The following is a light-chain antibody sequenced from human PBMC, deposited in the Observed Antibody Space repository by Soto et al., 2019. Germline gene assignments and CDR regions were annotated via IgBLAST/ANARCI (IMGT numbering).Light chain of an antibody. V-gene: IGKV3-11*01. CDR3: QHRSNWPPIT. J-gene: IGKJ1*01. CDR1: QSVSSY. Sequence: VLTQSPATLSLSPGDSATLSCMASQSVSSYLAWYQQKPGQAPRLLIYDASNRATGIQARFTGSGSGTDFNLTISSLEPEDFAVYYCQHRSNWPPITVGQGTKVDI. CDR2: DAS.